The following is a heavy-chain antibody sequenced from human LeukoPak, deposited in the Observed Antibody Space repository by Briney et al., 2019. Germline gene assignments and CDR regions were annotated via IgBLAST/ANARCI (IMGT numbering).Heavy chain of an antibody. CDR3: ARVSLVGRNTRFFDY. CDR1: GFTFSSYA. Sequence: GGSLRLSCAASGFTFSSYAMSWVRQVPGKGLEWVSTIYSDGSTYYADSVKGRFTFSRDNSKNTLYLQMNSLRAEDTAVYFCARVSLVGRNTRFFDYWGQGTLVTVSS. D-gene: IGHD1-26*01. J-gene: IGHJ4*02. CDR2: IYSDGST. V-gene: IGHV3-23*05.